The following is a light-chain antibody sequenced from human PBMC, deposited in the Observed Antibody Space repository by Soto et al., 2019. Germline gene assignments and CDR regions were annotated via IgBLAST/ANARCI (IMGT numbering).Light chain of an antibody. CDR2: EVT. V-gene: IGLV2-14*01. CDR1: SSDVGGYNY. J-gene: IGLJ3*02. CDR3: KSRTTRNTLV. Sequence: QPVLTQPASVSGSPGQSITISCTGTSSDVGGYNYVSWYQQHPGKAPKLIIYEVTHRPSGVSSRFYGSRSGNTASLTISGLQAEDEADYYFKSRTTRNTLVFGGGTKLTVL.